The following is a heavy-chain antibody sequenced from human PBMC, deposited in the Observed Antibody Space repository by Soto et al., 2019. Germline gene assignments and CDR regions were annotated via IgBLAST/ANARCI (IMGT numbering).Heavy chain of an antibody. CDR2: ISWNSGSI. CDR3: AKVLRSGWYGAAWFDP. V-gene: IGHV3-9*01. Sequence: EVQLVESGGGLVQPGRSLRLSCAASGFTFDDYAMHWVRQAPGKGLEWVSGISWNSGSIGYADSVKGRFTISRDNAKNSLYLQMNSRRAEDTALYYCAKVLRSGWYGAAWFDPWGQGTLVTVSS. D-gene: IGHD6-19*01. J-gene: IGHJ5*02. CDR1: GFTFDDYA.